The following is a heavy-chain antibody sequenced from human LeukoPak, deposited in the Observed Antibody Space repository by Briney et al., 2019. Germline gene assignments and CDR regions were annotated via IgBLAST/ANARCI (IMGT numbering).Heavy chain of an antibody. CDR2: INPNSGGT. CDR3: ARGGYDFVYYYYGMDV. D-gene: IGHD3-3*01. CDR1: GYTFAGYY. V-gene: IGHV1-2*06. Sequence: ASVTVSCKASGYTFAGYYMHWVRQAPGQGLEWMGRINPNSGGTNYAQKFQGRVTMTRDTSISTAYMELSRLRSDDTAVYYCARGGYDFVYYYYGMDVWGQGTTVTVSS. J-gene: IGHJ6*02.